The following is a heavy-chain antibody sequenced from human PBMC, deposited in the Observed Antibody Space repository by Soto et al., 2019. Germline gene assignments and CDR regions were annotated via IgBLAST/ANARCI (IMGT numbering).Heavy chain of an antibody. CDR3: ARAGAVTTSNYYYGMDV. V-gene: IGHV1-2*02. D-gene: IGHD4-4*01. Sequence: QVQLVQSGAEVKKPGASVKVSCKASGYTFTGYYMHWVRQAPGQGLEWMGWINPNSGGTNYAQKFQGRVTMTSDTSISTAYMELSRLRSDDTAVYYCARAGAVTTSNYYYGMDVWGQGTTVTVSS. CDR1: GYTFTGYY. CDR2: INPNSGGT. J-gene: IGHJ6*02.